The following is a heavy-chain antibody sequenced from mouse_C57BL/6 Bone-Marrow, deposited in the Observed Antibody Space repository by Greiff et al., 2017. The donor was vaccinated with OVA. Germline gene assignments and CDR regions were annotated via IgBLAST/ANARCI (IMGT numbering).Heavy chain of an antibody. CDR1: GFTFSSYG. V-gene: IGHV5-6*01. CDR3: ARRCITTVVAPYFYV. J-gene: IGHJ1*03. D-gene: IGHD1-1*01. CDR2: ISSGGSYT. Sequence: EVQLVESGGDLVKPGGSLKLSCAASGFTFSSYGMSWVRQTPDKRLEWVATISSGGSYTYYPDSVKGRFTISRDNAKNTLYLQMSSLKSEDTAMYYCARRCITTVVAPYFYVWGTGTTVTVSS.